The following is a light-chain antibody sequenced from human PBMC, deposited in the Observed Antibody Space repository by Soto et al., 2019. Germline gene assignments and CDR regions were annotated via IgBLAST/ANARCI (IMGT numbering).Light chain of an antibody. J-gene: IGLJ3*02. CDR3: QTWGTGTWV. CDR1: SGHSSYA. CDR2: LNSDGSH. Sequence: QSVLTQSPSASASLGASVKLTYTLSSGHSSYAIAWHQQQPEKGPRYLMKLNSDGSHSKGDGIPDRFSGSSSGAERYLTISSLQSEDEADYSCQTWGTGTWVFGGGTKLTVL. V-gene: IGLV4-69*01.